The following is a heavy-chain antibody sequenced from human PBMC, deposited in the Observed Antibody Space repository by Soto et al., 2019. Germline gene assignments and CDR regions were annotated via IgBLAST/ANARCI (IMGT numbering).Heavy chain of an antibody. V-gene: IGHV1-69*04. Sequence: ASVKVSCKASGGAFSSYTISWVRQAPGQGLEWMGRIIPILGIANYAQKFQGRVTITADKSTSTAYMELSSLRSEDTAVYYCAREAGGYDPTFFDLWGRGTLVTVSS. D-gene: IGHD5-12*01. CDR1: GGAFSSYT. CDR3: AREAGGYDPTFFDL. J-gene: IGHJ2*01. CDR2: IIPILGIA.